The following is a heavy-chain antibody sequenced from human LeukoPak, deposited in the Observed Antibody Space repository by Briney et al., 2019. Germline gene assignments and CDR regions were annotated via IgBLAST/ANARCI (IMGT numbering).Heavy chain of an antibody. V-gene: IGHV3-43*02. Sequence: GGSLRLSCAASGFTIGPYAMYWVRQGPGRGLEWVSVIKADGSGTFYADSVRGRFTTSRDNSKNSLYLQMNSLTSEDTALYYCATWAFYHNLDVWGQGTTVIISS. CDR3: ATWAFYHNLDV. CDR2: IKADGSGT. J-gene: IGHJ6*02. CDR1: GFTIGPYA. D-gene: IGHD2/OR15-2a*01.